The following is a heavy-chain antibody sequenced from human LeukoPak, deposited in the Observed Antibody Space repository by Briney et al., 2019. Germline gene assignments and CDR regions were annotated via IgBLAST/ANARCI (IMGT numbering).Heavy chain of an antibody. Sequence: PGGSLRLSCAASGFTFSDYYMSWLRQAPGKGLEWVSYISSSSSYTNYADSVKGRFTISRDNAKNSVYLQMNSLRAEDTAVYYCASSPVDTAMAHISFDSWGQGPLVPVS. CDR3: ASSPVDTAMAHISFDS. J-gene: IGHJ4*02. CDR2: ISSSSSYT. D-gene: IGHD5-18*01. V-gene: IGHV3-11*06. CDR1: GFTFSDYY.